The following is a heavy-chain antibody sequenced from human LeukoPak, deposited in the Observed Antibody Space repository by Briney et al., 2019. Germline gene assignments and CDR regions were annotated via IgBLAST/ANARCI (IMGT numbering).Heavy chain of an antibody. Sequence: GASVKVSCKASGYTFTSYGINWVRQAPGQGLEWMGWISAYNGNTNYAQKLQGRVTITTDTSTSTAYMELRSLRSDDTAVYYCARADYYDSSGYYYQFDYWGQGTLVTVSS. CDR3: ARADYYDSSGYYYQFDY. V-gene: IGHV1-18*01. D-gene: IGHD3-22*01. CDR1: GYTFTSYG. J-gene: IGHJ4*02. CDR2: ISAYNGNT.